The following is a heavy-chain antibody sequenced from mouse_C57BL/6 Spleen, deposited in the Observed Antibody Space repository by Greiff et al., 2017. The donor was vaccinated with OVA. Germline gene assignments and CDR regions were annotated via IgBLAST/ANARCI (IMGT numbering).Heavy chain of an antibody. CDR2: IDPSDSYT. CDR3: ARKTLDSSGYPFDY. CDR1: GYTFTSYW. V-gene: IGHV1-50*01. D-gene: IGHD3-2*02. Sequence: QVQLQQSGAELVKPGASVKLSCKASGYTFTSYWMQWVKQRPGQGLEWIGEIDPSDSYTNYNQKFKGKATLTVDTSSSTAYMQLSSLTSEDSAVYYCARKTLDSSGYPFDYWGQGTTLTVSS. J-gene: IGHJ2*01.